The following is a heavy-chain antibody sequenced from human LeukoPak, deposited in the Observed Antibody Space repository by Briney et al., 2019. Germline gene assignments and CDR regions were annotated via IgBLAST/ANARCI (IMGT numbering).Heavy chain of an antibody. Sequence: GGSLRLSCAASGFTFSSYALSWVRRAPGKGLEWVSATSSSDAGKYYADSVRGRFTISRDNSRNTMYLQMNSLRVEDAAVYYCAKAPVTSCRGAFCYPFDSWGQGTLVTVSS. CDR3: AKAPVTSCRGAFCYPFDS. CDR2: TSSSDAGK. CDR1: GFTFSSYA. V-gene: IGHV3-23*01. D-gene: IGHD2-15*01. J-gene: IGHJ4*02.